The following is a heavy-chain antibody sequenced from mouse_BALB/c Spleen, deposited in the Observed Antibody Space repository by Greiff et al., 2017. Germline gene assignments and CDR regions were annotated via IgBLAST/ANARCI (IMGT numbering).Heavy chain of an antibody. J-gene: IGHJ4*01. CDR3: AREPYYGNYYYAMDY. Sequence: EVKLVESGPGLVKPSQSLSLTCSVTGYSITSGYYWNWIRQFPGNKLEWMGYISYDGSNNYNPSLKNRISITRDTSKNQFFLKLNSVTTEDTATYYCAREPYYGNYYYAMDYWGQGTSVTVSS. V-gene: IGHV3-6*02. CDR1: GYSITSGYY. CDR2: ISYDGSN. D-gene: IGHD2-10*01.